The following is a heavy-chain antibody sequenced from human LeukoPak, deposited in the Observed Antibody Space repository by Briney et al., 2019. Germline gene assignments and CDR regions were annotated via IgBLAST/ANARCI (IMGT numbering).Heavy chain of an antibody. D-gene: IGHD2-21*01. Sequence: PGGSLRLSCSASGFTFSSYGMHWVRQAPGKGLEYVSGISGNGVSTYYADSVKGRFTISRDHSKNTLYLEMSSLRAEDTAIYFCARASCVGECYYVMDVWGQGTTVTVSS. CDR1: GFTFSSYG. J-gene: IGHJ6*02. CDR3: ARASCVGECYYVMDV. CDR2: ISGNGVST. V-gene: IGHV3-64*04.